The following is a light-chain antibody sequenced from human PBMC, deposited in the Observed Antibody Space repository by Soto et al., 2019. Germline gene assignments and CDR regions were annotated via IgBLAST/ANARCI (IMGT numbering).Light chain of an antibody. Sequence: DIQMTQSPSSLSASVGDRVTITCRASQSISSYLNWYQQKPGKAPKLLIYAASSLQSGGPSRFSGSGSGTYFTLTISSLQPEDFATYYCQQSYSTPRTFGQGTKVEIK. CDR2: AAS. V-gene: IGKV1-39*01. CDR1: QSISSY. J-gene: IGKJ1*01. CDR3: QQSYSTPRT.